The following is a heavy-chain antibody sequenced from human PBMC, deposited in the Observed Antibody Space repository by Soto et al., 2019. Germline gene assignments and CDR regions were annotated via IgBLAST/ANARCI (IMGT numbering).Heavy chain of an antibody. V-gene: IGHV1-2*02. J-gene: IGHJ5*02. Sequence: QVQLMQSGAEVKKAGASLIVSCKTSGYTFTAYYIHWVRQAPGQGLDWMGWINPDSGDTDYADKFQGRVTMSRDTSINTAYMELSGLKSDDTALYYCARVGCSTMFSTDWFDPWGQGTLVTVSS. CDR3: ARVGCSTMFSTDWFDP. CDR1: GYTFTAYY. D-gene: IGHD2-2*01. CDR2: INPDSGDT.